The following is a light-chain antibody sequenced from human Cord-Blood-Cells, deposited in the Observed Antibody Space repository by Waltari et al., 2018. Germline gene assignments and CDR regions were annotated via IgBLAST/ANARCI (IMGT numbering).Light chain of an antibody. V-gene: IGKV4-1*01. CDR3: QQYYSTPRT. J-gene: IGKJ1*01. CDR1: QSVLYSSNNKYY. Sequence: DIVMTQSPDSLAVSLVERATINCKSSQSVLYSSNNKYYLAWYQQKPGQPPKLLIYWASTRESGVPDRFCGSGSGTDFTLTISSLQAEEVAVSYCQQYYSTPRTVGQGTKVEMK. CDR2: WAS.